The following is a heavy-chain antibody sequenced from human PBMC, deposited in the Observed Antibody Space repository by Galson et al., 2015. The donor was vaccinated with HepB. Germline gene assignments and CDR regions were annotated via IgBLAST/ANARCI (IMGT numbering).Heavy chain of an antibody. V-gene: IGHV3-33*01. CDR1: GFIFRDFG. J-gene: IGHJ4*02. D-gene: IGHD4-17*01. CDR3: TREGRVTVPAFDH. Sequence: SLRLSCAASGFIFRDFGIHWVRQAPGKGLEWVVGIWADGSHQNYADSVKGRFTISRDNSRNIVYLQMNRLRDGDTGLYYCTREGRVTVPAFDHWGQGALVTVSS. CDR2: IWADGSHQ.